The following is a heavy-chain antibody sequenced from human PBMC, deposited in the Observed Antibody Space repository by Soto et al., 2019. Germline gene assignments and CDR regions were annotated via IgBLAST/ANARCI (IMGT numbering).Heavy chain of an antibody. CDR3: ARSGYGDK. D-gene: IGHD5-12*01. CDR1: GGSISSGGYY. Sequence: QVQLQESGPGLVKPSQTLSLTCSVSGGSISSGGYYWSWIRQCPGKGLEWIGYIYYSETTSYNPSLKSRVTIAVDTSKNQFSLTLTSVTAADTAVYYCARSGYGDKWGQGILVIVSS. V-gene: IGHV4-31*03. CDR2: IYYSETT. J-gene: IGHJ4*02.